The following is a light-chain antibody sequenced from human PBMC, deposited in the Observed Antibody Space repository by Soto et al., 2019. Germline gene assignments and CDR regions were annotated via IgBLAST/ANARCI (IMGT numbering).Light chain of an antibody. V-gene: IGKV1-39*01. Sequence: DIQMTQSPSSLSASVGDRVTITCRARQSISSYLNWYQQKPGKAPKLLIYAASSLQSGVPSRFSGSGSGTDFTLTISSLQPEDFAPYYCQQSYSTPLTCGGGTKVEIK. J-gene: IGKJ4*01. CDR3: QQSYSTPLT. CDR2: AAS. CDR1: QSISSY.